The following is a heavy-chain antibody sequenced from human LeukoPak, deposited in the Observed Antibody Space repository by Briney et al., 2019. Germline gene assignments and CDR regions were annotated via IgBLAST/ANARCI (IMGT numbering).Heavy chain of an antibody. J-gene: IGHJ4*02. CDR3: ARHGYDSSGYFDY. CDR2: IYYSGST. D-gene: IGHD3-22*01. Sequence: SETLSLTCTVSGASISSSSYYWGWIRQPPGKGLEWIGSIYYSGSTYYNPSLKSRVTISVDTSKNQFSLKLSSVTAADTAVYYCARHGYDSSGYFDYWGQGTLVTVSS. CDR1: GASISSSSYY. V-gene: IGHV4-39*01.